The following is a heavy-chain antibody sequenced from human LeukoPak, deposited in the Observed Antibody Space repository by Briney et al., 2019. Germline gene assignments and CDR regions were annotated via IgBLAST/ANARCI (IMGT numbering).Heavy chain of an antibody. J-gene: IGHJ3*02. CDR2: ISYDGSNK. Sequence: SGGSLTLPCASSGFTFSNYAMHWVRQPPGRGRGWMAIISYDGSNKDCADSVKGRFTISRDNSKNTLYLQVNGLRTEDTAVYYCARRMGATPVGNAFDIWGQGTMVTVSS. CDR1: GFTFSNYA. V-gene: IGHV3-30-3*01. D-gene: IGHD1-26*01. CDR3: ARRMGATPVGNAFDI.